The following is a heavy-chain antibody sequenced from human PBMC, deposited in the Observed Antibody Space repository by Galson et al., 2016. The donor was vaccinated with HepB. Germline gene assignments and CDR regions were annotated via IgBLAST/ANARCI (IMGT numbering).Heavy chain of an antibody. CDR2: IYNSGST. D-gene: IGHD2-15*01. Sequence: TLSLTCTVSGGSISSGSYYWSWIRQPAGKGLEWIGRIYNSGSTNYKPPLKSRVTISVDTSKNQFSLKLSSVTAADKAVYYCARDTGGFCRGCSCYNYYYYMDVWGKGTTVTVSS. CDR1: GGSISSGSYY. J-gene: IGHJ6*03. V-gene: IGHV4-61*02. CDR3: ARDTGGFCRGCSCYNYYYYMDV.